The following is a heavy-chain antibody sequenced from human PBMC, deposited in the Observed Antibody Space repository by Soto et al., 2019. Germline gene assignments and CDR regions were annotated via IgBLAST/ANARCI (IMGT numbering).Heavy chain of an antibody. CDR1: GDSVSSNRVT. J-gene: IGHJ4*02. D-gene: IGHD2-2*01. CDR3: VRLVGNSLLDF. Sequence: PSQTLSLTCVISGDSVSSNRVTWNWIRQSPSRGLEWLGRTYFRSKWYNDYAESVRSRITIDPDTSKNQFSLHLNSVTPEDTAVYYCVRLVGNSLLDFWGQGTLVTVSS. CDR2: TYFRSKWYN. V-gene: IGHV6-1*01.